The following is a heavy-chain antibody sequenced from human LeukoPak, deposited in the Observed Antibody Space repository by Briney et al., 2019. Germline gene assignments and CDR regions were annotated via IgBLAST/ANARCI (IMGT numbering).Heavy chain of an antibody. Sequence: SETLSLTCIVSGGSISSGDYYWSWIRQHPGKGLEWIGYIYYSGSTYYNPSLKSRVTISIDTSKNQFSLKLSSVTAADTAVFYCARGPHYSDSSWCLDLWGRGTLVTVSS. J-gene: IGHJ2*01. V-gene: IGHV4-31*03. CDR2: IYYSGST. CDR1: GGSISSGDYY. CDR3: ARGPHYSDSSWCLDL. D-gene: IGHD3-22*01.